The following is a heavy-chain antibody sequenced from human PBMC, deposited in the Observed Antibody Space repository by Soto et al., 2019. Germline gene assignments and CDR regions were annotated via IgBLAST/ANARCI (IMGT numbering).Heavy chain of an antibody. V-gene: IGHV1-2*04. J-gene: IGHJ6*02. D-gene: IGHD3-3*01. CDR1: GYTFTGYY. Sequence: ASVKVSCKASGYTFTGYYMHWVRQAPGQGLEWMGWINPNSGGTNYAQKFQGWVTMTRDTSISTAYMELSRLRSDDTAVYYCARDMGAGRFTIVGVAKVNGMDVWGQGTTVTVSS. CDR3: ARDMGAGRFTIVGVAKVNGMDV. CDR2: INPNSGGT.